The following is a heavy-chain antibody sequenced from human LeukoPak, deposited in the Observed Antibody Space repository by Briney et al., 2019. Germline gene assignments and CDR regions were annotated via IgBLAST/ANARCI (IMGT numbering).Heavy chain of an antibody. Sequence: GGSLRLSCAASGFTFSSYAMSWVRQTPGKGLEWVSAISGSGGSTYYADSVKGRFTISRDNSKNTLYLQMNSLRAEDTAVYYCAKVRTPLRLGEVWPDAFDIWGQGTMVTVSS. CDR3: AKVRTPLRLGEVWPDAFDI. J-gene: IGHJ3*02. V-gene: IGHV3-23*01. CDR1: GFTFSSYA. CDR2: ISGSGGST. D-gene: IGHD3-16*01.